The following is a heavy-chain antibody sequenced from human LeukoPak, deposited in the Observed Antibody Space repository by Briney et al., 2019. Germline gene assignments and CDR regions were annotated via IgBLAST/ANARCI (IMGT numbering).Heavy chain of an antibody. V-gene: IGHV3-9*01. Sequence: GGALRLSCEASGFIFEDYAMHWVRQAPGKGLEWVSCISWDSGSIGYADSVRGRFIISRDNANNSLYLHMNSLKPDDTALYYCAKDISFDYGGAPDSWGQGTLVTVSS. CDR1: GFIFEDYA. CDR3: AKDISFDYGGAPDS. J-gene: IGHJ4*02. D-gene: IGHD4/OR15-4a*01. CDR2: ISWDSGSI.